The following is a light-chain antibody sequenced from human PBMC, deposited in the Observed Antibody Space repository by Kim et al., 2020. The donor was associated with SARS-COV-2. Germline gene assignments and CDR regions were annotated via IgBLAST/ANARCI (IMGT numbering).Light chain of an antibody. Sequence: LGKTVTITFQGDSLRSFYASWYQQKPGQAPVLVIYGKDNRPSGIPDRFSGSSSGNTASLTITGAQAEDEADYYCNSRDNSGNHLTVFGGGTQLTVL. CDR3: NSRDNSGNHLTV. CDR1: SLRSFY. CDR2: GKD. V-gene: IGLV3-19*01. J-gene: IGLJ2*01.